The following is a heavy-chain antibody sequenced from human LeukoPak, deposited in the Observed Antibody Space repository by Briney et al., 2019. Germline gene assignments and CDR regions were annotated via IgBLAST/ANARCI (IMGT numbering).Heavy chain of an antibody. J-gene: IGHJ5*02. D-gene: IGHD5-18*01. CDR3: ARDTDH. CDR1: GGSISGYY. Sequence: SETLSLTCILSGGSISGYYWSWIRQPPGKGLEWIGYIHYRESTNYNPSLKSRVTISVDTSKNQFSLKLSSVTAADTAVYYCARDTDHWGQGTLVTVSS. V-gene: IGHV4-59*08. CDR2: IHYREST.